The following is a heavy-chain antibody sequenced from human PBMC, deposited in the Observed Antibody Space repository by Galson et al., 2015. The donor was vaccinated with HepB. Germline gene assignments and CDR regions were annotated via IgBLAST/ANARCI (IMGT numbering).Heavy chain of an antibody. D-gene: IGHD2/OR15-2a*01. CDR2: ISGSGGST. J-gene: IGHJ4*02. V-gene: IGHV3-23*01. CDR3: TPYFEFRPTRDY. CDR1: GFTFSSYA. Sequence: SLRLSCAVSGFTFSSYAMSWVRQAPGKGLEWVSGISGSGGSTYYADSVKGRFTISRDNSKNTLYLQMNSLRAEDTAMYYCTPYFEFRPTRDYWGQGTLVTVSS.